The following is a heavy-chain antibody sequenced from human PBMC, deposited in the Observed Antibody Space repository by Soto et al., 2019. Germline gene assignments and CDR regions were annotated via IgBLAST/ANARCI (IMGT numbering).Heavy chain of an antibody. CDR1: GFTFSSYW. D-gene: IGHD3-10*01. J-gene: IGHJ4*02. Sequence: EVQLVESGGGLVQPGGSLRLSCAASGFTFSSYWMSWVRQAPGKGLEGVANIKQDGSEKYYVDSVKGRFTISRDNAKNSLYLQMNSLRAEDTAVYYCARDRGYYYGSGYTDYWGQGTLVTVSS. CDR2: IKQDGSEK. V-gene: IGHV3-7*01. CDR3: ARDRGYYYGSGYTDY.